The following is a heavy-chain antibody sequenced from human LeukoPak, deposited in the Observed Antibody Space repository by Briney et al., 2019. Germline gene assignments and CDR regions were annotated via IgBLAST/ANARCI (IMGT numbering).Heavy chain of an antibody. CDR3: ARVAVSNDAFDI. V-gene: IGHV4-31*03. Sequence: SETLSLTCTVSGGSISSGGYSWSWIRQHPGKGLEWIGYIYYSGSTYYNPSLKSRVTISVDTSKNQFSLKLSSVTAADTAVYYCARVAVSNDAFDIWGQGTMVTVSS. CDR1: GGSISSGGYS. CDR2: IYYSGST. J-gene: IGHJ3*02.